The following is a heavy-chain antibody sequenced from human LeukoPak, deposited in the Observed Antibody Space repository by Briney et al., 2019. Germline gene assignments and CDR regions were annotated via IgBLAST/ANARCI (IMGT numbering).Heavy chain of an antibody. CDR1: GYSFTSYW. D-gene: IGHD3-10*01. J-gene: IGHJ4*02. Sequence: GESLKISCKGSGYSFTSYWIGWVRQMPGKGLEWMGIIYPSDSDTRYSPSFQGQVTISADKSISTAYLQWSSLKASDTAMYYCARLGRLLWFGETEFDYWGQGTLVTVSS. CDR2: IYPSDSDT. V-gene: IGHV5-51*01. CDR3: ARLGRLLWFGETEFDY.